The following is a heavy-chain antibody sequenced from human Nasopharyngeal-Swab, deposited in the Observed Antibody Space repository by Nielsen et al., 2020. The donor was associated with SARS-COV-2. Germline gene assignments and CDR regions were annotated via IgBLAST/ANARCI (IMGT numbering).Heavy chain of an antibody. V-gene: IGHV3-48*02. CDR2: ISISSSTI. CDR3: ARDQVGLRFLEWLPKNYYYYYGMDV. D-gene: IGHD3-3*01. J-gene: IGHJ6*02. CDR1: GFTFSSYS. Sequence: GESLKISCAASGFTFSSYSMNWVRQAPGKGLEWVSYISISSSTIYYADPVKGRFTISRDNAKTSLYLQMNSLRDEDTAVYYCARDQVGLRFLEWLPKNYYYYYGMDVWGQGTTVTVSS.